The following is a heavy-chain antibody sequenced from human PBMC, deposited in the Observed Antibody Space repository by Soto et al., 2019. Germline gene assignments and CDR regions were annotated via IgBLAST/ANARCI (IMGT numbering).Heavy chain of an antibody. CDR3: ARELSAADFDY. V-gene: IGHV4-34*01. CDR2: INHSGST. J-gene: IGHJ4*02. CDR1: GGSFSGYY. Sequence: SETLSLTCAVYGGSFSGYYWSWIRQPPGKGLEWIGEINHSGSTNYNPSLKSRATISVDTSKNQFSLKLSSVTAADTAVYYCARELSAADFDYWGQGTLVTVSS. D-gene: IGHD6-25*01.